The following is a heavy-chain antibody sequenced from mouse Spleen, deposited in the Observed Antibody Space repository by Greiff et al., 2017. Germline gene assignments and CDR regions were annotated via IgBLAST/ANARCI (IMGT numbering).Heavy chain of an antibody. D-gene: IGHD2-4*01. J-gene: IGHJ3*01. Sequence: EVQRVESGGGLVKPGGSLKLSCAASGFTFSSYAMSWVRQTPEKRLEWVATISDGGSYTYYPDNVKGRFTISRDNAKNNLYLQMSHLKSEDTAMHYCASRGLRRDAYWGQGTLVTVSA. CDR3: ASRGLRRDAY. CDR1: GFTFSSYA. V-gene: IGHV5-4*01. CDR2: ISDGGSYT.